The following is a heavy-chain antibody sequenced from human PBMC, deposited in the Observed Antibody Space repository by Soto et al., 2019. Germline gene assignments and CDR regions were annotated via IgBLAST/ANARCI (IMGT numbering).Heavy chain of an antibody. D-gene: IGHD3-10*01. CDR1: GGSISSYY. V-gene: IGHV4-59*01. CDR2: IYYSGST. Sequence: QVQLQESGPGLVKPSETLSLTCTVSGGSISSYYWSWLRQPPGKGLEWIGYIYYSGSTNYNPSLKSRVTVSVDTSKNQFSLKLSSVTAADTAVYYCALTYGEKKDAFDIWGQGTMVTVSS. J-gene: IGHJ3*02. CDR3: ALTYGEKKDAFDI.